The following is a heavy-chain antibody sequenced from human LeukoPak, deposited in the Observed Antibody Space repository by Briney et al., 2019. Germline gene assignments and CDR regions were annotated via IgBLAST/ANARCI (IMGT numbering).Heavy chain of an antibody. V-gene: IGHV3-30-3*01. CDR2: ISYDGSNK. J-gene: IGHJ1*01. CDR3: ARGGIAAPGEEYFQH. CDR1: GFTFSSYT. D-gene: IGHD6-13*01. Sequence: PGGSLRLSCAASGFTFSSYTMHWVRQAPGKGLEWVAVISYDGSNKYYADSVKGRFTISRDNSKNTLYLQMNSLRAEDTAVYYCARGGIAAPGEEYFQHWGQGTLVTVSS.